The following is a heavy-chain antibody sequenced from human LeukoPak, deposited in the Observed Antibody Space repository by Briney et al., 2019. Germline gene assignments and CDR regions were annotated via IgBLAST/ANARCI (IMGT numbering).Heavy chain of an antibody. J-gene: IGHJ4*02. CDR3: ARGYAYFDY. CDR1: GYTLTDYY. Sequence: ASVNVSCKASGYTLTDYYVHWVRLAPVQGLEWMGWFNPNSGGTNYAQKFQGRVTMTRDTSISTAYMELSRLTSDDTGVYYCARGYAYFDYWGQGTLVTVSS. D-gene: IGHD2-2*01. CDR2: FNPNSGGT. V-gene: IGHV1-2*02.